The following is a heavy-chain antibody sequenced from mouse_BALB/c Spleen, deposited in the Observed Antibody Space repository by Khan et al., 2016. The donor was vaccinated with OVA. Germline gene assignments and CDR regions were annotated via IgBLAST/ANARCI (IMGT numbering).Heavy chain of an antibody. CDR3: ARAYYRFDGYYAMDY. CDR2: IWGGGGT. Sequence: QVQLKQSGHGLVAPSQSLSITCTVSGFSLSRYNIHWVRQPPGKGLEWLGMIWGGGGTDYNSTLKSRLTIRKDNSKSQVLLKMNSLQTDDTAMYYCARAYYRFDGYYAMDYWGQGTSVTVSS. CDR1: GFSLSRYN. D-gene: IGHD2-14*01. V-gene: IGHV2-6-4*01. J-gene: IGHJ4*01.